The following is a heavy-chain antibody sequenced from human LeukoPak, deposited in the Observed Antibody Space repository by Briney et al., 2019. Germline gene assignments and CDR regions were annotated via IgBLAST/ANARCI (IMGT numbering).Heavy chain of an antibody. Sequence: SETLSLTCTVSGGSISSYYWSWIRQPPGKGLEWIGYIYYSGSTNYNPSLKSRVTISVDTSKNQFSLKLSSVTAADTAVYYCARPSGYYDSSGYYYPAAFDIWGQGTMATVSS. CDR2: IYYSGST. D-gene: IGHD3-22*01. J-gene: IGHJ3*02. CDR3: ARPSGYYDSSGYYYPAAFDI. CDR1: GGSISSYY. V-gene: IGHV4-59*01.